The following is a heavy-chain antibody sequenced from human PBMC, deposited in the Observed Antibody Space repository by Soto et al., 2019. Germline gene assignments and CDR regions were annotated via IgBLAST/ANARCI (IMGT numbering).Heavy chain of an antibody. V-gene: IGHV3-11*06. CDR2: SSSSGGYT. J-gene: IGHJ6*02. CDR1: GFSVGDNY. D-gene: IGHD3-16*01. Sequence: QVQLVESGGGLVEPGGSLRLSCAASGFSVGDNYMTWIRQAPGKGLEWLSYSSSSGGYTNYADSVKGRFTISRDNAKNSLCLKMDSPRAEDTAVYFCATSSVRRHVFTFDYGLDVWGQGTTVTVSS. CDR3: ATSSVRRHVFTFDYGLDV.